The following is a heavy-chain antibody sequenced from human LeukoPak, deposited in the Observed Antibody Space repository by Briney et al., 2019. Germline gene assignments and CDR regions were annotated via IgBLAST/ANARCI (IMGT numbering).Heavy chain of an antibody. J-gene: IGHJ5*02. Sequence: PSETLSLTCTVSGGSISSYYWSWIRQPAGKGLEWIGRIYTSGSTNYNPSLKSRVTMSVDTSKDQFSLKLSSVTAADTAVHYCARDSRYCSSTSCYSANWFDPWGQGTLVTVSS. CDR2: IYTSGST. CDR1: GGSISSYY. V-gene: IGHV4-4*07. CDR3: ARDSRYCSSTSCYSANWFDP. D-gene: IGHD2-2*01.